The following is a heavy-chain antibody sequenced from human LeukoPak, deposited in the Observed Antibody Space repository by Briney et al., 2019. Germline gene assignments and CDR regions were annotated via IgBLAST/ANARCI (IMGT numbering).Heavy chain of an antibody. Sequence: ASVKVSCKASGYTFTGYYMHWVRQAPGQGLEWMGWINPNSGGTNYAQKFQGRVTMTRDTSISTAYMELSRLRSDDTAVYYCARDLLYYDILTGYFSGYYFDYWGQGTLVTVSS. CDR1: GYTFTGYY. CDR2: INPNSGGT. D-gene: IGHD3-9*01. CDR3: ARDLLYYDILTGYFSGYYFDY. V-gene: IGHV1-2*02. J-gene: IGHJ4*02.